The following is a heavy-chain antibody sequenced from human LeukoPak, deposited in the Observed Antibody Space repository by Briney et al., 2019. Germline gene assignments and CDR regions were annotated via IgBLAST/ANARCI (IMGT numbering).Heavy chain of an antibody. J-gene: IGHJ4*02. CDR1: GFTFSSYG. V-gene: IGHV3-74*01. Sequence: GGSLRLSCAASGFTFSSYGMHWVRQAPGKGLVWVSRITNDGSSTSYADSVKGQFTISRDSAKNTLYLQMNSLRAEDTAVYYCARGGVVGALDYWGQGTLVTVSS. CDR2: ITNDGSST. CDR3: ARGGVVGALDY. D-gene: IGHD1-26*01.